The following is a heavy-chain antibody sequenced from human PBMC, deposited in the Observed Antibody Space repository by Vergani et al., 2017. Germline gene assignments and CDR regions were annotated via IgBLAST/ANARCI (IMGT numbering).Heavy chain of an antibody. J-gene: IGHJ3*02. V-gene: IGHV3-48*03. CDR3: ATRILGSHPFDI. CDR1: GFTFSSYE. CDR2: ISSSCSTT. D-gene: IGHD7-27*01. Sequence: EVQLVESGGGLVQPGGSLRLSCAASGFTFSSYEMNWVRQAPGKGLEWVSYISSSCSTTYYADSVKGRFTISRDNAKNSLYLQMNSLRAEDTAVYYCATRILGSHPFDIWGQGAIVTVSS.